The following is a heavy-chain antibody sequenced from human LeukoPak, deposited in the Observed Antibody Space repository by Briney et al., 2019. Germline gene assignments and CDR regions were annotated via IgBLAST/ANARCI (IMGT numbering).Heavy chain of an antibody. Sequence: GGSLRLSCAASGFSFRNYAMNWVRQAPGKGLEWVSGISVSGSSTYYANFVKGRFNISRDNSKKILYLQMSNLRAEDTAVFYCAIDVETAIHRGRDVDADHWGQGTLVTVSS. CDR2: ISVSGSST. V-gene: IGHV3-23*01. CDR1: GFSFRNYA. CDR3: AIDVETAIHRGRDVDADH. D-gene: IGHD2-21*02. J-gene: IGHJ5*02.